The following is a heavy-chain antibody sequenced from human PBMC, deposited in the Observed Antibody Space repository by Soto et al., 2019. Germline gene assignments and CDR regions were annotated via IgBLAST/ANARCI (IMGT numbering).Heavy chain of an antibody. CDR1: GYNFSTYW. D-gene: IGHD4-17*01. Sequence: EVQLVQSGAEVKKPGESLKISCKGFGYNFSTYWIAWVRQMPEKGLEWMGIIYPDDSDTRYDPSFQGQVTISADKSINTAYLQWSSLKASDTAKYYCARRSSVTNTYYYYYYGLDVWGQGTTVTVSS. CDR3: ARRSSVTNTYYYYYYGLDV. J-gene: IGHJ6*02. CDR2: IYPDDSDT. V-gene: IGHV5-51*03.